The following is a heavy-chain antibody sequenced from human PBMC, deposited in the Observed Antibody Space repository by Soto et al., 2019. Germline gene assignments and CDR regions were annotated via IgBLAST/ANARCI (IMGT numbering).Heavy chain of an antibody. Sequence: GGSLRLSCAASGFTFSSYGMHWVRQAPGKGLEWVAVIWYDGSNKYYADSVKGRFTISRDNSKNTLYLQMNSLRAEDTAVYYCARDDKVSSGSYNFDYWGQGTLVTVSS. D-gene: IGHD6-19*01. V-gene: IGHV3-33*01. CDR3: ARDDKVSSGSYNFDY. J-gene: IGHJ4*02. CDR2: IWYDGSNK. CDR1: GFTFSSYG.